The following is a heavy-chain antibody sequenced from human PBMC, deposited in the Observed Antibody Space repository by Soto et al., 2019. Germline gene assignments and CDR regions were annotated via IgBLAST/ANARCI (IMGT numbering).Heavy chain of an antibody. CDR3: ARAVGYCGGDCYANPFGDY. Sequence: GASVKVSCKASGYTFTSYGISCVRQAPGQVLEWMGWISAYNGNTNYAQKLQGRVTMTTDTSTSTAYMELRSLRSDDTAVYYCARAVGYCGGDCYANPFGDYWGQGTLVTV. V-gene: IGHV1-18*04. D-gene: IGHD2-21*02. CDR1: GYTFTSYG. J-gene: IGHJ4*02. CDR2: ISAYNGNT.